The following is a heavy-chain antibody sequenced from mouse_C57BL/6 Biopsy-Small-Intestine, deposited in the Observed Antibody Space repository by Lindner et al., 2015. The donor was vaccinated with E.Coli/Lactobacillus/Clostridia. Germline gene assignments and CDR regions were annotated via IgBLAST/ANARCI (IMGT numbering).Heavy chain of an antibody. CDR3: ARPHYYAMDY. J-gene: IGHJ4*01. V-gene: IGHV5-17*01. CDR2: ISSNSNTI. CDR1: GFTFSDYG. Sequence: VQLQESGGGLVKPGGSLELSCAASGFTFSDYGMHWVRQAPEKGLEWVAYISSNSNTIYYADTVKGRFTISRDNAKNTLFLQMTSLRSEDTAMYYCARPHYYAMDYWGQGTSVTVSS.